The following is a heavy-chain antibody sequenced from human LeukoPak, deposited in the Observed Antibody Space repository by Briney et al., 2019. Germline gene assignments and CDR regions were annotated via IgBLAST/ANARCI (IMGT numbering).Heavy chain of an antibody. CDR2: IKQDGAEK. D-gene: IGHD1-26*01. CDR1: GVSFCDYW. CDR3: ARVGAWDLQRVFEY. J-gene: IGHJ4*02. Sequence: GGSLRLSCAASGVSFCDYWMTWARHIPGKGLEWVANIKQDGAEKHYAESVEGRFIISRDNAKNSLYLEMDSLKVEDTAVYYCARVGAWDLQRVFEYWGQGTLVTVSS. V-gene: IGHV3-7*01.